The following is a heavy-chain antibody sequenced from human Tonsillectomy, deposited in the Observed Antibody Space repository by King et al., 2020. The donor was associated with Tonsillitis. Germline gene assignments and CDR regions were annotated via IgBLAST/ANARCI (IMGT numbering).Heavy chain of an antibody. Sequence: VQLVESGGGVVQPGRSLRLSCAASGFTFSSYGMHWVRQAPGKGLEWVAVIWYDGSNKYYADSVKGRFTISRDNSNKTLYLQMNSLRAEETAVYYCAGGDYDFWGGYYSGGRWFDPWGQGTLVTVSS. V-gene: IGHV3-33*08. D-gene: IGHD3-3*01. CDR1: GFTFSSYG. J-gene: IGHJ5*02. CDR2: IWYDGSNK. CDR3: AGGDYDFWGGYYSGGRWFDP.